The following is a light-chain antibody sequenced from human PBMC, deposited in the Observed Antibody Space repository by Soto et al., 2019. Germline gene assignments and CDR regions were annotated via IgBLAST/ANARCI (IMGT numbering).Light chain of an antibody. Sequence: QSALTQPASVSRSPGQSITISCTGTSSDVGTYNLVSWYQHHPGKAPKLMIYEGSKRPSGVSNRVSGSKSGNTASLTISGLQAEDEADYYCCSYAGSSTYVFGTGTKLTVL. V-gene: IGLV2-23*01. CDR3: CSYAGSSTYV. CDR2: EGS. CDR1: SSDVGTYNL. J-gene: IGLJ1*01.